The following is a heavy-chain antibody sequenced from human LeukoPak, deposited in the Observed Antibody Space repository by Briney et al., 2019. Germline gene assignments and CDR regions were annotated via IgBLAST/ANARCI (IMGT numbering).Heavy chain of an antibody. CDR3: ARGIVGVIPIDY. CDR2: VYGDYNA. D-gene: IGHD1-26*01. Sequence: GGSLRLSCAASGFTFSSNYMAWVRQAPGKGLEWVSFVYGDYNAYYADSVKGRFTISRDNSANTLYLQMNSLRVEDTAVYYCARGIVGVIPIDYWGQGTLSPSPQ. V-gene: IGHV3-53*01. CDR1: GFTFSSNY. J-gene: IGHJ4*02.